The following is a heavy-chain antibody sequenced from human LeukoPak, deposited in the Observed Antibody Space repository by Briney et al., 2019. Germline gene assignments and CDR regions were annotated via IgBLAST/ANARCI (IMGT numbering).Heavy chain of an antibody. CDR1: GGTFSSYA. CDR3: ARGAGFSYYYYMDV. CDR2: IIPIFGTA. Sequence: ASVKVSCKASGGTFSSYAISWVRQAPGQGLEWMGGIIPIFGTANYAQKFQGRVTMTRDMSTSTVYMELSSLRSEDTAVYYCARGAGFSYYYYMDVWGKGTTVTVSS. D-gene: IGHD3-9*01. V-gene: IGHV1-69*05. J-gene: IGHJ6*03.